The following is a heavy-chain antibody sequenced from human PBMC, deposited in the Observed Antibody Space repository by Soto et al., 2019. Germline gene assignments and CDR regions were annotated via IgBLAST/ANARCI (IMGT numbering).Heavy chain of an antibody. J-gene: IGHJ4*02. CDR1: GGTFSSYA. Sequence: QVQLVQSGAEVKKPGSSVKVSCKASGGTFSSYAISWVRQAPGQGLEWMGGIIPIFGTANYAQKFQGRVTITADESTSTAYMELSSLRSEDTAVYYCAASTYYYDSSGYDYYFDYWGLGTLVTVSS. D-gene: IGHD3-22*01. CDR2: IIPIFGTA. CDR3: AASTYYYDSSGYDYYFDY. V-gene: IGHV1-69*01.